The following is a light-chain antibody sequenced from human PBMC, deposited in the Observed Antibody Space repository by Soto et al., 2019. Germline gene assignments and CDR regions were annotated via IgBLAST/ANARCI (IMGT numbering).Light chain of an antibody. Sequence: DIQMTQSPSTLSASVGDRVTITCRASQSVNKWLAWYQQKPGRAPNLVIYDASTLQTSVTSTFSGSGSGTEFTLTISSLKPDDFGTYYCQQYQRWPYTFGQGTKLEIK. J-gene: IGKJ2*01. CDR1: QSVNKW. CDR2: DAS. V-gene: IGKV1-5*01. CDR3: QQYQRWPYT.